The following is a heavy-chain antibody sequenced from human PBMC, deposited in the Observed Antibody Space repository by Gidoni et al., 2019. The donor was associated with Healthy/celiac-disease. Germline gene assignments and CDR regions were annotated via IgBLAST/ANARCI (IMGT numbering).Heavy chain of an antibody. CDR2: RWYDGSNK. D-gene: IGHD6-13*01. CDR3: ARIAAAGKSRSLGMDV. V-gene: IGHV3-33*08. Sequence: QVQLVASGGGVVQPGRWLRLSCAGSGFPVGSYGMHWVRQAPGKGLEWVAVRWYDGSNKYYADSVKGRFTISRDNSKNTLYLQMNSLRAEDTAVYYCARIAAAGKSRSLGMDVWGQGTTVTVSS. CDR1: GFPVGSYG. J-gene: IGHJ6*02.